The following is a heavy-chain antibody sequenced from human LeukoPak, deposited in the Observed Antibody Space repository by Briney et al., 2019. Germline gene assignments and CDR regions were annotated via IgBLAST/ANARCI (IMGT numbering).Heavy chain of an antibody. V-gene: IGHV1-2*02. J-gene: IGHJ4*02. D-gene: IGHD6-19*01. Sequence: ASVKVSCKASGYTFTGYYMHWVRQAPGQGLEWMGWINPNSGGTNYAQKFQGRVTMTRDTSISTAYMELGRLRSDDTAVYYCARDLRSGWYGDMDYWGQGTLVTVSS. CDR2: INPNSGGT. CDR1: GYTFTGYY. CDR3: ARDLRSGWYGDMDY.